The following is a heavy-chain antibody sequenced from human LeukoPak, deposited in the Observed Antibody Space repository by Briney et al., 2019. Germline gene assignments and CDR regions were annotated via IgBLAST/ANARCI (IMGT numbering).Heavy chain of an antibody. CDR1: GFTVSSNY. CDR3: ARGTSSGYLRVKLDS. Sequence: GGSLRLSCAVSGFTVSSNYMNWVRQAPGKGLEWVSSLYSGGGTFYAASVRGRFTISRDNSKNTLFLQMDSLRADDTAVYYCARGTSSGYLRVKLDSWGQGTPVIVSS. V-gene: IGHV3-53*01. J-gene: IGHJ4*02. D-gene: IGHD5-12*01. CDR2: LYSGGGT.